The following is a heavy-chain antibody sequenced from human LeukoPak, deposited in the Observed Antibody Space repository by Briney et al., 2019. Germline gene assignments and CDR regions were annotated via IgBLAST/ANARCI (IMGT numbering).Heavy chain of an antibody. CDR1: GGSFSGYY. Sequence: ASETLSLTCAVYGGSFSGYYWSWIRQPPGKGLEWIGEINHSGSTNYNPSLKSRVTISVDTFKNQFSLKLSSVTAADTAVYYCATGKWDFNTAMVYPLDYWGQGTLVTVSS. D-gene: IGHD5-18*01. J-gene: IGHJ4*02. V-gene: IGHV4-34*01. CDR2: INHSGST. CDR3: ATGKWDFNTAMVYPLDY.